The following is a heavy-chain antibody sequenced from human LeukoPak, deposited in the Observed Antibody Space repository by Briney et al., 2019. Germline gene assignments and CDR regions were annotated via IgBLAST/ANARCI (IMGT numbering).Heavy chain of an antibody. CDR1: GFTFSSYW. CDR2: INSDGSST. V-gene: IGHV3-74*01. Sequence: PGGSLRLSCAASGFTFSSYWMHWVRQAPGKGLVWVSRINSDGSSTSYADSVKGRFTISRDNAKNTLYLQMNSLRAEDTAVYYCASGAGHYYYGMDVWGQGTTVTVFS. J-gene: IGHJ6*02. D-gene: IGHD6-19*01. CDR3: ASGAGHYYYGMDV.